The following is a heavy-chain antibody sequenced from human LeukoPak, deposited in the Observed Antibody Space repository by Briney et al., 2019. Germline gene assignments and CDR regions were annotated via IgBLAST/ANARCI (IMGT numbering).Heavy chain of an antibody. V-gene: IGHV3-7*03. J-gene: IGHJ4*02. D-gene: IGHD3-16*01. Sequence: GRSLRLSCAASGFTFTGYWMSWVRQAPGKGLEWVANIDQDGSEKIYVDSVKGRFIISRDNAKNSLYLQMNSLRPEDTAVYYCARGGGSFDYWGQGTLVTVSS. CDR3: ARGGGSFDY. CDR1: GFTFTGYW. CDR2: IDQDGSEK.